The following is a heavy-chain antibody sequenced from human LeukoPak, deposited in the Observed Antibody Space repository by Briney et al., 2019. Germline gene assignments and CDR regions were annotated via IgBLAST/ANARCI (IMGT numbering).Heavy chain of an antibody. CDR1: DDSITMYY. Sequence: SETLSLTCSVSDDSITMYYWTWIRQPPGKGLEWIGYVDHTGSTNFNPSLNGRVSISVDTSKNQFSLKLSSVTAADTAVYYCARKGTFGVFNWFDPWDQGTLVTVSS. V-gene: IGHV4-59*01. CDR2: VDHTGST. J-gene: IGHJ5*02. CDR3: ARKGTFGVFNWFDP. D-gene: IGHD3-3*01.